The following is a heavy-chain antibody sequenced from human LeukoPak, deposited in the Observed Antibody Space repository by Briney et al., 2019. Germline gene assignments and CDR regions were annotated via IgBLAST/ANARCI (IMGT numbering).Heavy chain of an antibody. J-gene: IGHJ3*02. V-gene: IGHV5-51*01. CDR3: AREYDSSVSSSAFDI. CDR1: GYSFTSYW. Sequence: GESLKISYKGSGYSFTSYWIGWVRQMPGKGLEWMWIIYPGDSDTRYSPSFQGQVTISADKSISTAYLQWSSLKASDTAMYYCAREYDSSVSSSAFDIWGQGTMVTVSS. CDR2: IYPGDSDT. D-gene: IGHD3-22*01.